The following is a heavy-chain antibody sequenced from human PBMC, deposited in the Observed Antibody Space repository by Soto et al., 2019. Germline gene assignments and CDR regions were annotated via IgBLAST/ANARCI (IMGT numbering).Heavy chain of an antibody. J-gene: IGHJ4*02. Sequence: SETLSLTCAVSGGSISSSSWWTWVRQSPGKGLEWIGEIFESGATNYNPSLKSRLTMSVDKSKNQFSLNLSSLTAADTAVYFCTTSHAADLNNWGQGTLVTFSS. CDR1: GGSISSSSW. V-gene: IGHV4-4*02. D-gene: IGHD6-25*01. CDR3: TTSHAADLNN. CDR2: IFESGAT.